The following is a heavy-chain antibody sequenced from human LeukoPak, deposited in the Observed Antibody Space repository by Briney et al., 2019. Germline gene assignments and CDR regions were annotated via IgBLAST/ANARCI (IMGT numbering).Heavy chain of an antibody. CDR2: INHSGST. CDR3: AEQATTFYYYYYMDV. V-gene: IGHV4-34*01. CDR1: GGSFSGYY. D-gene: IGHD5-12*01. J-gene: IGHJ6*03. Sequence: SETLSLTCAVYGGSFSGYYWSWIRQPPGKGLEWIGEINHSGSTNYNPSLKSRVTMSVDTPKNQFSLKLSSVTAADTAVYYCAEQATTFYYYYYMDVWGKGTTVTVSS.